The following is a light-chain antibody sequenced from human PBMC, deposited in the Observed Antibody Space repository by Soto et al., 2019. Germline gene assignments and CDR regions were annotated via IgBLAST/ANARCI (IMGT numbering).Light chain of an antibody. CDR1: SGHSSYA. V-gene: IGLV4-69*01. J-gene: IGLJ2*01. CDR2: LNSDGSH. CDR3: QTGGTSIL. Sequence: QLVLTQSPSASASLGASVKLTCTLSSGHSSYAIAGHQQQPEKGPRYLMKLNSDGSHSKGDGIPDRFSGSSSAAERYLTIPHLQSEDEDDYYCQTGGTSILFGAGTKLTVL.